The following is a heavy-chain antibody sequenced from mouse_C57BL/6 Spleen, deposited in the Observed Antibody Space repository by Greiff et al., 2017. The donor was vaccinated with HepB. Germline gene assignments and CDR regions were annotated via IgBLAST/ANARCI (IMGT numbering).Heavy chain of an antibody. J-gene: IGHJ2*01. CDR3: TRGITTGVATWDY. D-gene: IGHD1-1*01. V-gene: IGHV1-15*01. CDR1: GYTFTDYE. CDR2: IDPETGGT. Sequence: QVQLQQSGAELVRPGASVTLSCKASGYTFTDYEMHWVKQTPVHGLEWIGAIDPETGGTAYNQKFKGKAILTADKSSSTAYMELRSLTSEDSAVYYCTRGITTGVATWDYWGQGTTLTVSS.